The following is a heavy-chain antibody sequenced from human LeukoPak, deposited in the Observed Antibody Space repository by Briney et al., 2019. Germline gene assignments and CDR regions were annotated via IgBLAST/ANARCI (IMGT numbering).Heavy chain of an antibody. CDR1: GGTFSSYA. Sequence: ASVKVSCKASGGTFSSYAISWVRQAPGQGLEWMGIINPSGGSTSYAQKFQGRVTMTRDTSTNTVYMELSSLRSEDTAVYYCARGWGYSWDYWGQGTLVTVSS. V-gene: IGHV1-46*01. D-gene: IGHD5-18*01. CDR3: ARGWGYSWDY. CDR2: INPSGGST. J-gene: IGHJ4*02.